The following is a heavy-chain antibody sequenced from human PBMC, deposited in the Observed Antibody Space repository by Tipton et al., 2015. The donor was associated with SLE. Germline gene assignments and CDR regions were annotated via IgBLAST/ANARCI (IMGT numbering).Heavy chain of an antibody. V-gene: IGHV4-31*03. CDR3: AGSGEHYFDY. J-gene: IGHJ4*02. Sequence: TLSLTCTVSGGSISSSSYYRSWIRQHPGKGLEWIGYIYYSGSTYYNPSLKSRVTISVDTSKNQFSLKLSSVTAADTAVYYCAGSGEHYFDYWGQGTLVTVSS. D-gene: IGHD3-3*01. CDR2: IYYSGST. CDR1: GGSISSSSYY.